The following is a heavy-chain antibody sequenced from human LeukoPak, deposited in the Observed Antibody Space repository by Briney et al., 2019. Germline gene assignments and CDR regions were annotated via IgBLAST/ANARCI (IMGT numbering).Heavy chain of an antibody. J-gene: IGHJ4*02. V-gene: IGHV4-39*07. CDR2: INHSGST. D-gene: IGHD4-17*01. CDR1: GGSISSSSYY. CDR3: ARRQLTTVTQRTDFDY. Sequence: PSETLSLTCTVSGGSISSSSYYWGWIRQPPGKGLEWIGEINHSGSTNSNPSLKSRVTISVDTSKNQFSLKLSSVTAADTAVYYCARRQLTTVTQRTDFDYWGQGSPVTVSS.